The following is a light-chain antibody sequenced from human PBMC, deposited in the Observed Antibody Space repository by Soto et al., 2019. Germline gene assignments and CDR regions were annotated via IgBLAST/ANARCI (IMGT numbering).Light chain of an antibody. CDR3: SSYAGSSNV. Sequence: QSALTQPPSASGSPGQSVAISCTGTSSDVGGYNYVSWYQQHPGKAPKLTIYEVNKRPSGVPDRFSGSKSGKTASLTVSGLQAEDEADYYCSSYAGSSNVFGTGTKLTVL. V-gene: IGLV2-8*01. CDR2: EVN. J-gene: IGLJ1*01. CDR1: SSDVGGYNY.